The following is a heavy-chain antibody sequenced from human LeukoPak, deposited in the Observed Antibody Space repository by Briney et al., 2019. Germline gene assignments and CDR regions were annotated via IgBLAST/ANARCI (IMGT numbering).Heavy chain of an antibody. CDR2: ISAYNGNT. D-gene: IGHD3-16*02. V-gene: IGHV1-18*01. CDR1: GYTFTSYG. Sequence: ASVKVSCKASGYTFTSYGISWVRQAPGQGLEWMGWISAYNGNTNYAQKFQGRVTITADESTSTAYMELSSLRSEDTAVYYCARDLARGSDDYVWGSYRIFDYWGQGTLVTVSS. CDR3: ARDLARGSDDYVWGSYRIFDY. J-gene: IGHJ4*02.